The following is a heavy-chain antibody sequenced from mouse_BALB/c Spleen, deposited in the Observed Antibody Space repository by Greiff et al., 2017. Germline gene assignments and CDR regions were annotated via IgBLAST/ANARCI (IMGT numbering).Heavy chain of an antibody. V-gene: IGHV1-4*02. Sequence: QVQLQQSAAELARPGASVKMSCKASGYTFTSYTMHWVKQRPGQGLEWIGYINPSSGYTEYNQKFKDKTTLTADKSSSTAYMQLSSLTSEDSAVYYCARNGKGLWNYAMDYWGQGTSVTVSS. CDR3: ARNGKGLWNYAMDY. D-gene: IGHD6-5*01. CDR2: INPSSGYT. CDR1: GYTFTSYT. J-gene: IGHJ4*01.